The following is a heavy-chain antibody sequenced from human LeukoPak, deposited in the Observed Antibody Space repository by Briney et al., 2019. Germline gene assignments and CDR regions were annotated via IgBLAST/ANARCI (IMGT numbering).Heavy chain of an antibody. J-gene: IGHJ4*02. D-gene: IGHD1-1*01. Sequence: GGSLRLSCAASGFAFSNYWMTWVRQAPGKGLQLVANIKPDGTEKNYVDSVKGRFTISRDNAKNSVYLQLNSLRVDDTALYYCARTPLTQLEPDYFDSWGQGTLVSVS. CDR1: GFAFSNYW. V-gene: IGHV3-7*01. CDR3: ARTPLTQLEPDYFDS. CDR2: IKPDGTEK.